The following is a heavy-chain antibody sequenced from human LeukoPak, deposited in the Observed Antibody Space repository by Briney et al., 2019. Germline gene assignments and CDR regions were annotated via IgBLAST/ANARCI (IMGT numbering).Heavy chain of an antibody. Sequence: GGSLRLSCAASGFTLSDYYMTWLRHAPGKGLEWVSYISSRGDAIYYADSVKGRFTISRDNGKNSLYLQMNSLRAEDTAVYYCARDKYNSGAYGDFDHWGQGTLVTVSS. CDR2: ISSRGDAI. V-gene: IGHV3-11*04. CDR1: GFTLSDYY. D-gene: IGHD6-19*01. J-gene: IGHJ4*02. CDR3: ARDKYNSGAYGDFDH.